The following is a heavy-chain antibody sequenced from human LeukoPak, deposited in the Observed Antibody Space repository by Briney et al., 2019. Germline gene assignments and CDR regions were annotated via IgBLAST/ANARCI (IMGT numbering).Heavy chain of an antibody. J-gene: IGHJ6*02. Sequence: SETLSLTCTVSGGSLSSYYWSWIRQPPGKGLEWIGYIYYSGSTNYNPSLKSRVTISVDTSKNQFSLKLSSVTAADTAVYYCARTDDFYYYYGMDVWGQGTTVTVSS. V-gene: IGHV4-59*01. CDR2: IYYSGST. CDR1: GGSLSSYY. CDR3: ARTDDFYYYYGMDV.